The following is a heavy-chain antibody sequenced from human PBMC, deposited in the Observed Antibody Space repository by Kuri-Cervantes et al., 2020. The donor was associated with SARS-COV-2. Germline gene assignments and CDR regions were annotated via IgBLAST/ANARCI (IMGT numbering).Heavy chain of an antibody. CDR3: ATYSLGPFGFDY. CDR1: GFTFSTYA. V-gene: IGHV3-23*01. Sequence: GGSLRLSCKASGFTFSTYAMSWVRQAPGKGLEWVSGITSSGGNTYYADSAKGRFTISRDNSKNTLYLQMNSLRADDTAVYYCATYSLGPFGFDYWGQGALVTVSS. D-gene: IGHD2-21*01. J-gene: IGHJ4*02. CDR2: ITSSGGNT.